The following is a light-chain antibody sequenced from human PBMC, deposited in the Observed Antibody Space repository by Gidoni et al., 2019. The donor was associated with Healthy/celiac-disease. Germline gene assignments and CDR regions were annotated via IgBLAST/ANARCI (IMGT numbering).Light chain of an antibody. CDR3: QQSYSTPCT. CDR2: AAS. Sequence: DIQMTQSPSSLSASVGDRVTITCRASQSISSYLNWYQQKPGKAPKLLIYAASSLQSGVPSRFSGSGSETDFTLTISSLQPEYFSTYYCQQSYSTPCTFGQGTKVEIK. J-gene: IGKJ1*01. V-gene: IGKV1-39*01. CDR1: QSISSY.